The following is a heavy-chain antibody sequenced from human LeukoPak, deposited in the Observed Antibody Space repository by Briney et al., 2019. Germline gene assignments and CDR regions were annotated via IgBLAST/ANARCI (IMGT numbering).Heavy chain of an antibody. V-gene: IGHV3-23*01. CDR2: ISGSGGST. CDR3: AKAVTGIVVVVAAYLAPFDY. CDR1: GFTVSSYA. Sequence: GGSLRLSCAASGFTVSSYAMSWVRQAPGKGLEWVSAISGSGGSTYYADSVKGRFTISRDNSKNTLYLQMNSLRAEDTAVYCCAKAVTGIVVVVAAYLAPFDYWGQGTLVTVSS. J-gene: IGHJ4*02. D-gene: IGHD2-15*01.